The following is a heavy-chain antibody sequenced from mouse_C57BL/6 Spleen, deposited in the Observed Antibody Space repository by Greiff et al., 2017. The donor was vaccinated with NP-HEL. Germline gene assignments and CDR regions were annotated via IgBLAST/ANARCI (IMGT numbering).Heavy chain of an antibody. CDR2: INPSTGGT. CDR1: GYSFTGYY. V-gene: IGHV1-42*01. Sequence: EVKLVESGPELVKPGASVKISCKASGYSFTGYYMNWVKQSPEKSLEWIGEINPSTGGTTYNQKFKAKATLTVDKSSSTAYMQLKSLTSEDSAVYYFASRLLRYAWFAYWGQGTLVTVSA. J-gene: IGHJ3*01. CDR3: ASRLLRYAWFAY. D-gene: IGHD1-1*01.